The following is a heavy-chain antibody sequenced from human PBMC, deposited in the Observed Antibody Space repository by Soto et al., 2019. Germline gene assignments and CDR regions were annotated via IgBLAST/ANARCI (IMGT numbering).Heavy chain of an antibody. Sequence: SETLSLTCTVSGASISSGGYYWGWIRQHPGKGLEWIGYIYSSGSTHYNPSLQNRVTISIDTSKNQVSLKVNSVTAADTAVYYCARDHPHSYGVYYFDYWGQGTPVTVSS. J-gene: IGHJ4*02. V-gene: IGHV4-61*08. CDR3: ARDHPHSYGVYYFDY. CDR1: GASISSGGYY. CDR2: IYSSGST. D-gene: IGHD5-18*01.